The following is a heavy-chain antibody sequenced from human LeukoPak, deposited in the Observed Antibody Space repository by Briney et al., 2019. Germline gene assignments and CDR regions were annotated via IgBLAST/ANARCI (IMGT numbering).Heavy chain of an antibody. Sequence: TGGSLRLSCAASGFTFSSYAMSWVRQAPGKGLEWVSAISGSGGSTYYADSVKGRFTISRDNSKNTLYLQMNSLRAEDTAVYYCAKSAVRYCSSTSCYQSNWFDPWGQGTLVTVSS. CDR1: GFTFSSYA. CDR3: AKSAVRYCSSTSCYQSNWFDP. J-gene: IGHJ5*02. D-gene: IGHD2-2*01. CDR2: ISGSGGST. V-gene: IGHV3-23*01.